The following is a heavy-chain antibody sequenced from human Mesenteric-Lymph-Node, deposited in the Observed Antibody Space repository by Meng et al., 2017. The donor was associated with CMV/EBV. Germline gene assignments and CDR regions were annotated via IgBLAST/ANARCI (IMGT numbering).Heavy chain of an antibody. CDR1: GFTFSSYT. CDR2: ISTGSSFI. Sequence: GESLKISCAASGFTFSSYTMNWVRQAPGKGLEWVSSISTGSSFIYYADSVKGRFTISRDNAKSSLYLQMNSLRAEDTAVYYCARNSGNFDLWGRGTLVTVSS. V-gene: IGHV3-21*01. D-gene: IGHD4-23*01. J-gene: IGHJ2*01. CDR3: ARNSGNFDL.